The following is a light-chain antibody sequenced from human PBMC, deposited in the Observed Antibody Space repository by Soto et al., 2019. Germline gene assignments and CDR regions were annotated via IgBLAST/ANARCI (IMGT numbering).Light chain of an antibody. CDR1: QSVDTTF. J-gene: IGKJ1*01. CDR3: QQYMSSVT. V-gene: IGKV3-20*01. CDR2: GAS. Sequence: EIVLTQSPGSLSLSPGQRATLSCRASQSVDTTFFAWYQKKPGQAPMLLIQGASKRATGIPDRFSGSGSGTDFTLIISRLEPEDFAVYYCQQYMSSVTFGQGTKVEIK.